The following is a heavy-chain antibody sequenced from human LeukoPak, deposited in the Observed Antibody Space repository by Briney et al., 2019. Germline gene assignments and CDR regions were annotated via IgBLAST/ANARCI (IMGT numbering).Heavy chain of an antibody. CDR2: ISGSSGGTT. D-gene: IGHD3-10*01. CDR3: AKGSGRPNWFDP. CDR1: GFTFSNYA. V-gene: IGHV3-23*01. Sequence: GGSLRLSCAASGFTFSNYAMSWVRQAPGKGLEWVSAISGSSGGTTYYAGSVKGRFTISRDNSKNTLYLQMNSLRAEDTAVYYCAKGSGRPNWFDPWGQGTLVTVSS. J-gene: IGHJ5*02.